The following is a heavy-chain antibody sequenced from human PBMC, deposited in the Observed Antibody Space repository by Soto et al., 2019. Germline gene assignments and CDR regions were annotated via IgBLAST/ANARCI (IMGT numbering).Heavy chain of an antibody. Sequence: QVQLHESGPGLVKPSETLSLTCTVSDGSFSSYYWSWIRQPPGKGLEWIGYIYHTGSTNYNPSLKSRVTISVGTSKNQFSLKLSSVTAADTAVYYCARDRGNRGSYYYGMDVWGQGTTVTVSS. CDR1: DGSFSSYY. V-gene: IGHV4-59*01. CDR3: ARDRGNRGSYYYGMDV. D-gene: IGHD1-26*01. J-gene: IGHJ6*02. CDR2: IYHTGST.